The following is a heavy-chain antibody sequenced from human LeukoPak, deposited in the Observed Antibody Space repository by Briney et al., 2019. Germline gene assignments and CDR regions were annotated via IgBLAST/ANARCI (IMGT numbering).Heavy chain of an antibody. CDR1: GGSFSGYY. CDR3: ARGQAAAGNDY. CDR2: INNSGST. V-gene: IGHV4-34*01. J-gene: IGHJ4*02. D-gene: IGHD6-13*01. Sequence: KPSETLSLTCAVYGGSFSGYYWSWIRQPPGKGLEWIGEINNSGSTNYNPSLKSRVTISVDTSKNQFSLKLSSVTAADTAVYYCARGQAAAGNDYWGQGTLVTVSS.